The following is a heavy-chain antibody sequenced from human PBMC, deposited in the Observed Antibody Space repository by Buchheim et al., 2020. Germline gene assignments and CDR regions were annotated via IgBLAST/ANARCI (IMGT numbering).Heavy chain of an antibody. D-gene: IGHD2-2*02. CDR3: VRDSLIPTPAHFDY. CDR2: TSDKTDTI. CDR1: GFSFSSHT. J-gene: IGHJ4*02. Sequence: EVQLVESGGGLVQPGGSLRLSCAASGFSFSSHTMNWVRQAPGKGLEWVSTSDKTDTIHYRDSVTGRFTISRDNAKNSLYLQMNSLRAEDTGVYYCVRDSLIPTPAHFDYWGQGTL. V-gene: IGHV3-48*03.